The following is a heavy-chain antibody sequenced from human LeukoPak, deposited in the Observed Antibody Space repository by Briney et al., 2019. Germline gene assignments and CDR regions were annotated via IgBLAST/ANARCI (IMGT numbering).Heavy chain of an antibody. V-gene: IGHV3-30-3*01. CDR1: GFTFSSYA. D-gene: IGHD3-22*01. J-gene: IGHJ6*02. CDR2: ISYDGSNK. Sequence: PGGSLRLSCAASGFTFSSYAMHWVRQAPGKGLEWVAVISYDGSNKYYADSVKGRFTISRDNSKNTLYLQMNSLRAEDTAVYYCARHSSGYYYGMDVWGQGTTVTVSS. CDR3: ARHSSGYYYGMDV.